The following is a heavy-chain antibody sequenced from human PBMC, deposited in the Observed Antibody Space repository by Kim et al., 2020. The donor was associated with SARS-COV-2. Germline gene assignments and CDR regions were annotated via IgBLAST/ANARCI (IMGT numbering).Heavy chain of an antibody. Sequence: SETLSLTCTVSGDSISSSFNYWGWIRQPPGKGLEWIGSVYHSGTTYDSPSLKSRVTVSVDTSKNEFSLKVTPVTAADTAVYFCARLPHDSSGYVDCWGQVILVTVSS. CDR1: GDSISSSFNY. J-gene: IGHJ4*02. V-gene: IGHV4-39*01. D-gene: IGHD3-22*01. CDR2: VYHSGTT. CDR3: ARLPHDSSGYVDC.